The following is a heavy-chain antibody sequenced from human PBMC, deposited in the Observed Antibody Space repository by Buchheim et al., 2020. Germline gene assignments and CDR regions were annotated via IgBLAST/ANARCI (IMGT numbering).Heavy chain of an antibody. D-gene: IGHD3-9*01. CDR1: GFTFSNAW. CDR2: IKSKTDGGTT. Sequence: EVQLVESGGGLVKPGGSLRLSCAASGFTFSNAWMSWVRQAPGKGLEWVGRIKSKTDGGTTDYAAPVKGRFTISRDDSKNTLYLQMNSLKTEDTAVYYCTTTVSPGGYDILTGYFGPYYYYYYYMDVWGKGTT. V-gene: IGHV3-15*01. J-gene: IGHJ6*03. CDR3: TTTVSPGGYDILTGYFGPYYYYYYYMDV.